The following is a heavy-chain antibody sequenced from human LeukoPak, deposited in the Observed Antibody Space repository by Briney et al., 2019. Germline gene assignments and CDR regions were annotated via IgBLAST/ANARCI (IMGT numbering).Heavy chain of an antibody. J-gene: IGHJ6*02. D-gene: IGHD3-9*01. CDR1: AGTFSIYA. CDR2: IIPIFGAT. V-gene: IGHV1-69*13. Sequence: SVKVSCKASAGTFSIYAISWVRQAHGHGLELMGGIIPIFGATNSAQKVQCRVTIIADDSTSTAYMDLSSLRSEDTAVYYCARARTYYDILTGNYYDYCMDVWGQGTTVIVSS. CDR3: ARARTYYDILTGNYYDYCMDV.